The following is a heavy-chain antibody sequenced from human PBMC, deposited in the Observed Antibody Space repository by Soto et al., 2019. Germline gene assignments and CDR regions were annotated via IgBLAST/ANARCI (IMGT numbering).Heavy chain of an antibody. J-gene: IGHJ4*02. Sequence: QVQLVQSGAEVKKSVASVMVSCKASGYTFTGYYLHWVRHTPGQGLEWMGWVNPNNGGTNYVQKFQGRVTMTRDTSISTAYMELRRLTSDDTAVYYCARDLQIVGPTTWAYWGQGTLVTVSS. D-gene: IGHD1-26*01. CDR3: ARDLQIVGPTTWAY. CDR1: GYTFTGYY. CDR2: VNPNNGGT. V-gene: IGHV1-2*02.